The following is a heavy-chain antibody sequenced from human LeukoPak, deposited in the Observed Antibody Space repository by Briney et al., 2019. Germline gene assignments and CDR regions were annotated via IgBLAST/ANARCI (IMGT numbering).Heavy chain of an antibody. CDR3: ARVRKDDYDFWSGYSYYMDV. D-gene: IGHD3-3*01. CDR2: IYTSGST. J-gene: IGHJ6*03. V-gene: IGHV4-4*07. CDR1: GGSISSYY. Sequence: TETLSLTCTVSGGSISSYYWSWIRQPAGKGLEWIGRIYTSGSTNYNRSLKSRVTMSVDTSKNQFSLMLSYVTAADTAMYYCARVRKDDYDFWSGYSYYMDVWGKGTTVTVSS.